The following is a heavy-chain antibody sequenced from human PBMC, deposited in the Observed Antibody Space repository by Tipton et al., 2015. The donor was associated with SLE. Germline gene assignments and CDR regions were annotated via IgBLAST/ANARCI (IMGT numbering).Heavy chain of an antibody. CDR1: GGSMNNYY. Sequence: TLSLTCTVSGGSMNNYYWGWIRQPPGKGLEWIGYIYYSGTTNYNPSLKSRVTISVDTYRNHFSLKLTSVIAADTAIYYCARSKEWVACFDYWCQRTLATVSS. V-gene: IGHV4-59*01. CDR3: ARSKEWVACFDY. CDR2: IYYSGTT. D-gene: IGHD3-3*01. J-gene: IGHJ4*02.